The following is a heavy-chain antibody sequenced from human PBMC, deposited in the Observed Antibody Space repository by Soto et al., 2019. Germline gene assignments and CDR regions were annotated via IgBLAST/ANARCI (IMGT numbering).Heavy chain of an antibody. D-gene: IGHD3-10*01. CDR1: GFTFSSYS. CDR2: ISSSSSYI. J-gene: IGHJ4*02. V-gene: IGHV3-21*01. Sequence: EVQLVESGGGLVKPGGSLRLSCAASGFTFSSYSMNWVRQAPGKGLEWVSSISSSSSYIYYADSVKGRFTISRDNAKNSLYLQMNSLRAEDTAVYYCARDRYYYGSGHDYWGQGTLVTVSS. CDR3: ARDRYYYGSGHDY.